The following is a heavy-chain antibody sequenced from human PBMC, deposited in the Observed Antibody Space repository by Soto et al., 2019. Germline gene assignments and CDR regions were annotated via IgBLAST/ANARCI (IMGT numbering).Heavy chain of an antibody. J-gene: IGHJ3*02. CDR3: ATCNWNYLAFDI. D-gene: IGHD1-7*01. CDR1: GYTLTELS. CDR2: FDPEDGET. Sequence: ASVKVSCKVSGYTLTELSMHWVRQAPGKGLEWMGGFDPEDGETTYAQKFQGRVTMTEDTSTDTAYMELSSLRSEDTAVYYCATCNWNYLAFDIWGQGTMVTVSS. V-gene: IGHV1-24*01.